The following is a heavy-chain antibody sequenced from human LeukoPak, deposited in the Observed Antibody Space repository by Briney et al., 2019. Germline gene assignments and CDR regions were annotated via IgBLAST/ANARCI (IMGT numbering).Heavy chain of an antibody. V-gene: IGHV1-69*13. J-gene: IGHJ5*02. D-gene: IGHD4-17*01. CDR1: GGTFSSYA. CDR3: AQVFSDYALLGWFDP. Sequence: SVKVSCKASGGTFSSYAISWVRQAPGQGLEWMGGIIPIFGTANYAQKFQGRVTITADESTSTAYMELSSLRSEDTAVYYCAQVFSDYALLGWFDPWGQGTLATVSS. CDR2: IIPIFGTA.